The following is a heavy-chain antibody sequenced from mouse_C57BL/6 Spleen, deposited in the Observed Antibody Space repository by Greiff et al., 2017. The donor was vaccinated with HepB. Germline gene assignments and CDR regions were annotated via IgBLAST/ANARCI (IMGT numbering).Heavy chain of an antibody. CDR2: IHPNSGST. CDR3: ASYGNPGRFAY. CDR1: GYTFTSYW. V-gene: IGHV1-64*01. Sequence: VQLQQPGAELVKPGASVKLSCKASGYTFTSYWMHWVKQRPGHGLEWIGMIHPNSGSTNYNEKFKSKATLTVDKSSSTAYMQRSSLTSEDSAVYYCASYGNPGRFAYWGQGTLVTVSA. D-gene: IGHD2-1*01. J-gene: IGHJ3*01.